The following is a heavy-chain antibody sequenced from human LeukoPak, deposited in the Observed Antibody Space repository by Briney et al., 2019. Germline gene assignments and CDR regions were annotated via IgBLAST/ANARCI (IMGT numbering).Heavy chain of an antibody. J-gene: IGHJ4*02. Sequence: SETLSLTCTVSGGSISSYYWSWIRQPPGKGLEWIGYIYYSGSTNYNPSLKSRVTISVDTSKNQFSLKLSSVTAADTAVYYCARVRDRNWNPNYYFDYWGQGTLVTVSS. CDR2: IYYSGST. CDR3: ARVRDRNWNPNYYFDY. CDR1: GGSISSYY. D-gene: IGHD1-20*01. V-gene: IGHV4-59*01.